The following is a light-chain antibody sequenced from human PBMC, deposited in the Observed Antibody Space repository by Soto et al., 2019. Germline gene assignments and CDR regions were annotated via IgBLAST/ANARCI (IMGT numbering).Light chain of an antibody. Sequence: QAVVTQEPSLTVSPGGTVTLTCASSTGSVTDGHYPYWFQQKPGQAPTTLIYDTSNKYPWTPARFSGSLLGGKAALTLLGAQPEDEAEFYCLLFYGGDRVFGRGTKLTVL. CDR2: DTS. CDR3: LLFYGGDRV. J-gene: IGLJ2*01. V-gene: IGLV7-46*02. CDR1: TGSVTDGHY.